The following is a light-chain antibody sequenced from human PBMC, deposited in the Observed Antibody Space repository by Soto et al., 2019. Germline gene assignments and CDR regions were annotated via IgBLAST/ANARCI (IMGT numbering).Light chain of an antibody. V-gene: IGKV3-20*01. CDR2: ATS. CDR1: QSVSRTY. J-gene: IGKJ1*01. Sequence: EIVLKKSPATLSLSPGDRATISCRASQSVSRTYLAWYQQKPVQAPRLLIYATSSRATGIPDRFSGSGSGTDFTLTISRLEPEDFAVYYCQQYGRSGTFGQGTKVDIK. CDR3: QQYGRSGT.